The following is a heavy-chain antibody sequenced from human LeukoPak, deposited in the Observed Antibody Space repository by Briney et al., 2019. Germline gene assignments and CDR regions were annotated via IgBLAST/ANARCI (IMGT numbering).Heavy chain of an antibody. CDR2: IKSKTDGGTT. J-gene: IGHJ4*02. V-gene: IGHV3-15*01. CDR1: GFTFSSHW. D-gene: IGHD3-22*01. Sequence: GGSLRLSCAASGFTFSSHWMSWVRQAPGKGLEWVGRIKSKTDGGTTDYAAPVKGRFTISRDDSKNTLYLQMNSLKTEDTAVYYCTTGHYYDSSGYYADFGYWGQGTLVTVSS. CDR3: TTGHYYDSSGYYADFGY.